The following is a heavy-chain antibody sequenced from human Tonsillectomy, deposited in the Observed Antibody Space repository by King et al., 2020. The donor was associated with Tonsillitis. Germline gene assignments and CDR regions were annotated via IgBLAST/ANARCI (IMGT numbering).Heavy chain of an antibody. Sequence: QLVQSGAEVKKPGESLKISCQGSGYSFTTYWLGWVRQMPGKGLEWMGIIYLGDSHTTYSPSFQGQVTISADKSISTAYLQWSSLKASDTAMYYCARYYSGSVARYFDYWGQRTLVTVSS. D-gene: IGHD3-10*01. CDR3: ARYYSGSVARYFDY. CDR1: GYSFTTYW. J-gene: IGHJ4*02. V-gene: IGHV5-51*01. CDR2: IYLGDSHT.